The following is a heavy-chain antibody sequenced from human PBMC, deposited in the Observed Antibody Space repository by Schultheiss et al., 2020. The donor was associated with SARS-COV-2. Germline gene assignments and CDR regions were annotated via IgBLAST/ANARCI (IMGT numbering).Heavy chain of an antibody. CDR3: ARGAGRGASTVISW. J-gene: IGHJ6*02. V-gene: IGHV3-21*03. CDR2: ISSGSTYI. D-gene: IGHD1-1*01. CDR1: GFTFSSYS. Sequence: GGSLRLSCEASGFTFSSYSMNWVRQAPGKGLEWVSSISSGSTYIHYTDSMKGRITISRDNAKNSVYLQMNSLRVEDTAVYYCARGAGRGASTVISWWGQGTTVTVSS.